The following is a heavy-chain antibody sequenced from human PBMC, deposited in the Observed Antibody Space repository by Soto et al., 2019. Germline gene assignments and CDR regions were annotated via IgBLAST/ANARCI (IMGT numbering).Heavy chain of an antibody. J-gene: IGHJ4*02. CDR3: ARDRGWSLFDY. CDR2: TNSDGSDT. V-gene: IGHV3-74*01. CDR1: GFTCSSYG. Sequence: GGSLRLSCEASGFTCSSYGMYWVRQAPGKGLVWVSRTNSDGSDTSYADSVKGRFTISRDNAKNTLYLQMNSLRAEDTAVYYCARDRGWSLFDYWGQGTLVTVSS. D-gene: IGHD6-19*01.